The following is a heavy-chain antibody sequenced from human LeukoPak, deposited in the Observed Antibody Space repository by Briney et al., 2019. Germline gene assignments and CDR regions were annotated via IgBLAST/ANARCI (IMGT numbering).Heavy chain of an antibody. D-gene: IGHD3-3*01. CDR1: GGTFSSYA. J-gene: IGHJ4*02. Sequence: ASVKVSCKASGGTFSSYAISWVRQAPGQGLEWMGGIIPIFGTANYAQKFQGRVTITADKSTNTAYMELSSLRSEDTAVYYCAKLEWSNYYFDYWGQGTLVTVSS. CDR2: IIPIFGTA. CDR3: AKLEWSNYYFDY. V-gene: IGHV1-69*06.